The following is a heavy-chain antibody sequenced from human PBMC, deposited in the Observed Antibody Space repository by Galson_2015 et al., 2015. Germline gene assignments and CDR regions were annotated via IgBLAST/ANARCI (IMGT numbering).Heavy chain of an antibody. CDR2: IYYSGST. V-gene: IGHV4-59*01. J-gene: IGHJ6*04. CDR1: GGSISSYY. Sequence: ETLSLNCPVSGGSISSYYWSWIRQPPGKGLEWIGYIYYSGSTNYNPSLKSRVTISVDTSKNQFSLKLSSVTAADTAVYYCARDEWFGTMDVWGKGTTVTVSS. D-gene: IGHD3-10*01. CDR3: ARDEWFGTMDV.